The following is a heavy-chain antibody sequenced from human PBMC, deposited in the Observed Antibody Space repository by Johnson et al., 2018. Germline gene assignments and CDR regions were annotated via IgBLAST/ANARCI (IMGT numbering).Heavy chain of an antibody. CDR1: GFTFSSYA. Sequence: VQLVESGGGVVQPGRSLRLSCAASGFTFSSYAMHWVRQAPGKGLEWVAVISYDGSNKYYADSVKGRFTISRDNSKNTLYLQMNSLRAEDTAVYYGACLGAFDIWGQVPMVTVSS. J-gene: IGHJ3*02. D-gene: IGHD3-16*01. V-gene: IGHV3-30-3*01. CDR2: ISYDGSNK. CDR3: ACLGAFDI.